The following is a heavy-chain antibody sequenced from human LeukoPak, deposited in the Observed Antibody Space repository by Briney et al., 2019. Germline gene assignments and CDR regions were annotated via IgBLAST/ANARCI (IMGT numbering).Heavy chain of an antibody. J-gene: IGHJ1*01. CDR2: FDPEGGET. D-gene: IGHD1-26*01. Sequence: ASVKVSCKVSGYTLTELSMHWVRQAPGKGLEWMGGFDPEGGETIYAQKFQGRVTMTEDTSTDTAYMELSSLRSEDTAVYYCATAPWELEKIEYFQHWGQGTLVTVSS. V-gene: IGHV1-24*01. CDR1: GYTLTELS. CDR3: ATAPWELEKIEYFQH.